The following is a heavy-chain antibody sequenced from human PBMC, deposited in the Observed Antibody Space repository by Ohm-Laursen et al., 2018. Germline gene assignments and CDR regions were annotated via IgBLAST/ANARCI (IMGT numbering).Heavy chain of an antibody. CDR3: ASWYYDSSGYHKYYFDY. CDR1: GFTFSNYA. D-gene: IGHD3-22*01. Sequence: SLRLSCSASGFTFSNYAMSWVRQAPGKGLEWVSAISGSGGSTYYADSVKGRFTISRDNAKNSLYLQMNSLRAEDTAVYYCASWYYDSSGYHKYYFDYWGQGTLVTVSS. CDR2: ISGSGGST. J-gene: IGHJ4*02. V-gene: IGHV3-23*01.